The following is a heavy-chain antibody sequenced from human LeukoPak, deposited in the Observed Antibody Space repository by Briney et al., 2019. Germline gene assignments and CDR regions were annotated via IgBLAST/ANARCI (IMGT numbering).Heavy chain of an antibody. J-gene: IGHJ5*02. Sequence: SETLSLTCTVSGGSISSYYWSWIRQPPGKGLEWIGYIYYSGSTNYNPSLKSRVTISVDTSKNQFSLKLSSVTAADTAVYYCARGRHGSYYDFWSGSPKFDPWGQGTLVTVSS. CDR2: IYYSGST. V-gene: IGHV4-59*12. CDR1: GGSISSYY. CDR3: ARGRHGSYYDFWSGSPKFDP. D-gene: IGHD3-3*01.